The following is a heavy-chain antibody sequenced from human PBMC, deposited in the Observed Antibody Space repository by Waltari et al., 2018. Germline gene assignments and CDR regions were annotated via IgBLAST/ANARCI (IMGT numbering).Heavy chain of an antibody. J-gene: IGHJ4*02. CDR1: GFSISSGDY. CDR2: LHHSGST. V-gene: IGHV4-38-2*02. CDR3: AKRGGTSPFGY. Sequence: QVQLQESGPGLVRPSGTLSLTCSVSGFSISSGDYWGWLRQPPGKGLEWIATLHHSGSTYYSPSLKSRATISVDTSKNQFSLKMTSVTAADTAVYYCAKRGGTSPFGYWGQGTLVTVSS. D-gene: IGHD3-10*01.